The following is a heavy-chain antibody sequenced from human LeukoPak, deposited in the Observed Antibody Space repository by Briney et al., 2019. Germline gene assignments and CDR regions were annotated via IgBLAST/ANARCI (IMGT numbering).Heavy chain of an antibody. CDR3: ARDGRYCSSTSCHWADY. J-gene: IGHJ4*02. V-gene: IGHV1-69*04. CDR2: IIPILGIA. CDR1: GGTFSSYT. Sequence: SVKVSCKASGGTFSSYTISWVRQAPGQGLEWMGRIIPILGIANYAQKFQGRVTITADKSTSTAYMELSSLRSEDTAVYYCARDGRYCSSTSCHWADYWGQGTLVSVSS. D-gene: IGHD2-2*01.